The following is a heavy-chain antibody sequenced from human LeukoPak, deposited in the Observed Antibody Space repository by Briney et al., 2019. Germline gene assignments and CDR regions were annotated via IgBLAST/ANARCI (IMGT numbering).Heavy chain of an antibody. CDR2: IDDGGNT. CDR1: GGSFSDYF. D-gene: IGHD2-21*02. CDR3: ARFSRITWGDWGDAFDV. J-gene: IGHJ3*01. V-gene: IGHV4-34*01. Sequence: PSETLSLMCSVYGGSFSDYFWSWIRQPPGKGLEWIGEIDDGGNTNYNPSLMSRVIVAMGRSKKQFSLVMRSVTAADTAVYYCARFSRITWGDWGDAFDVWGQGATVIVSS.